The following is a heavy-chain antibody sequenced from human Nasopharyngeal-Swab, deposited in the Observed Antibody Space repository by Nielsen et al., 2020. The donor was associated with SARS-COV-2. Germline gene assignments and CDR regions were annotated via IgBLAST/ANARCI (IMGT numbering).Heavy chain of an antibody. CDR2: ISSSSSTI. CDR3: AKTISSSWYGEDY. D-gene: IGHD6-13*01. CDR1: GFTFSSYS. J-gene: IGHJ4*02. Sequence: GGSLRLSCAASGFTFSSYSMNWVRQAPGKGLEWVSYISSSSSTIYYADSVKGRFTISRDNAKNSLYLQMNSLRAEDTAVYYCAKTISSSWYGEDYWGQGTLVTVSS. V-gene: IGHV3-48*04.